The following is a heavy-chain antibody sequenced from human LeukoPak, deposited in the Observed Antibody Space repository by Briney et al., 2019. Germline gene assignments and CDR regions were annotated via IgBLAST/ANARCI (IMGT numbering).Heavy chain of an antibody. D-gene: IGHD5/OR15-5a*01. Sequence: PGGSLRLSCEASGFIFSTYAMSWVRQAPGKGLEWVSGISDSGDTTYYAESVKGRFTISRDNSKNTLFLQLNSLRAEDTAVYYCAKLSDSVFPDIDYWGQGTLVTVSS. CDR2: ISDSGDTT. J-gene: IGHJ4*02. CDR3: AKLSDSVFPDIDY. V-gene: IGHV3-23*01. CDR1: GFIFSTYA.